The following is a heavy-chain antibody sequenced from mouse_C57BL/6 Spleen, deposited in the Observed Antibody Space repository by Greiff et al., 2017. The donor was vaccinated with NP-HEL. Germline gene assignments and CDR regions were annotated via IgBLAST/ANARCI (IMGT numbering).Heavy chain of an antibody. Sequence: QVQLKESGPELVKPGASVKISCKASGYAFSSSWMNWVKQRPGKGLEWIGRIYPGDGDTNYNGKFKGKATLTADKSSSTAYMQLSSLTSEDSAVYFCARWGPIYYDYDYAMDYWGQGTSVTVSS. CDR3: ARWGPIYYDYDYAMDY. J-gene: IGHJ4*01. D-gene: IGHD2-4*01. V-gene: IGHV1-82*01. CDR2: IYPGDGDT. CDR1: GYAFSSSW.